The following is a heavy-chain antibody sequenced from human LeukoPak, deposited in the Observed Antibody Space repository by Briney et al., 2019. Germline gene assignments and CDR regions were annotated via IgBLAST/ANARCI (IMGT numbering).Heavy chain of an antibody. CDR1: GFTFGDHS. J-gene: IGHJ4*02. V-gene: IGHV3-49*03. D-gene: IGHD3-9*01. CDR2: IRSKAYGGTA. Sequence: GRSLRLSCTASGFTFGDHSVSWFRQAPGKGPEWVGFIRSKAYGGTAEYAASVKGRFTISRGDSKSVAYLQMDSLKTEDTAVYYCTREIRYFDWFQADYWGQGTLVTVSS. CDR3: TREIRYFDWFQADY.